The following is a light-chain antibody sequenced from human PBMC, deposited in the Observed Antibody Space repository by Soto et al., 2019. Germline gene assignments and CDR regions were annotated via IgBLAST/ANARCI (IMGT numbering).Light chain of an antibody. CDR1: QTVTSNY. Sequence: EIVLTQSPGTLSLSPGERATLSCRASQTVTSNYLAWYQRKPGQAPRLLIYGASSRATDIPDRFSGSGSGTDITLTITRLETEDFAVYFCQQYAGSPSTFGQGTKVEIK. J-gene: IGKJ1*01. V-gene: IGKV3-20*01. CDR2: GAS. CDR3: QQYAGSPST.